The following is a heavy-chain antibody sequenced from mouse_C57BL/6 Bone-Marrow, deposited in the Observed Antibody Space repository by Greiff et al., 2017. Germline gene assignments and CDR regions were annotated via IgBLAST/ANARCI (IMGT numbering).Heavy chain of an antibody. D-gene: IGHD2-4*01. Sequence: EVKLVESGGGLVQPGGSLKLSCAASGFTFSDYYMYWVRQTPEKRLEWVAYISNGGGSTYYPDTVKGRFTISRENAKNTLYLQMSRLKSEDTAMXYCARHDYVGAMDYWGQGTSVTVSS. CDR1: GFTFSDYY. J-gene: IGHJ4*01. CDR2: ISNGGGST. CDR3: ARHDYVGAMDY. V-gene: IGHV5-12*01.